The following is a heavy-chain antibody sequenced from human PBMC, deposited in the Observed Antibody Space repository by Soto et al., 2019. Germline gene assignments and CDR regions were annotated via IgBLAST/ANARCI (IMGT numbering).Heavy chain of an antibody. Sequence: PSETLSLTCTVSGGSISSYYWSWIRQPPGKGLEWIGYIHYSGSTNYNPSLKSRVTISVDTSKNQFSLKLSSVTAADTAVYYCARDSLGYDFWSGYYGDYYFLDFSGKGSSVIVSS. D-gene: IGHD3-3*01. J-gene: IGHJ6*03. V-gene: IGHV4-59*01. CDR3: ARDSLGYDFWSGYYGDYYFLDF. CDR1: GGSISSYY. CDR2: IHYSGST.